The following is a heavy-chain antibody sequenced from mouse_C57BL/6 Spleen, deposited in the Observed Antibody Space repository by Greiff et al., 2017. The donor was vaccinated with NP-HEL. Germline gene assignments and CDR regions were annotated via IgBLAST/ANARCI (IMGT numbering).Heavy chain of an antibody. V-gene: IGHV1-26*01. CDR1: GYTFTDYY. CDR2: INPNNGGT. D-gene: IGHD2-10*01. Sequence: EVQLQQSGPELVKPGASVKISCKASGYTFTDYYMNWVKQSHGKSLEWIGDINPNNGGTSYNQKFKGKATLTVDKSSSTAYMELRSLTSEDSAVYYCAREAYYGKSPAWFAYWGQGTLVTVSA. CDR3: AREAYYGKSPAWFAY. J-gene: IGHJ3*01.